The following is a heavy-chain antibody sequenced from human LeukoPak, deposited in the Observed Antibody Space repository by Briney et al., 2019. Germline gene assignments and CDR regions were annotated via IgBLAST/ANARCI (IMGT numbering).Heavy chain of an antibody. CDR2: IYYDGSEQ. CDR3: ACLGGVSAWAFDY. Sequence: PGGSLRLSCAASGFTFGNHGMNWVRQAPGKGLEWVALIYYDGSEQYYADFVKGRFTISRDNSKNTVDLQMNSLRAEDTALYFCACLGGVSAWAFDYWGQGILVTVSS. V-gene: IGHV3-33*01. J-gene: IGHJ4*02. D-gene: IGHD3-16*01. CDR1: GFTFGNHG.